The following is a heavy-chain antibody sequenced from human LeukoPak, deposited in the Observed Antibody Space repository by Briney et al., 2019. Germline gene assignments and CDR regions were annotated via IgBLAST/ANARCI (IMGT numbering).Heavy chain of an antibody. V-gene: IGHV4-4*07. CDR3: ARVRYPWGGGYYYYYMDV. CDR1: GDSITYFY. Sequence: SETLSLTCSVSGDSITYFYWSWIRQAAGKGLEWIGRISSSGSTDYNASLKSRVTMSVDTSKNQLSLKVISVTAADTAVYYCARVRYPWGGGYYYYYMDVWGKGTTVTVSS. CDR2: ISSSGST. D-gene: IGHD3-9*01. J-gene: IGHJ6*03.